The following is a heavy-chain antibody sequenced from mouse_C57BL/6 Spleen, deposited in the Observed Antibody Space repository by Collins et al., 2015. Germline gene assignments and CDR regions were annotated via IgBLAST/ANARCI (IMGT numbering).Heavy chain of an antibody. J-gene: IGHJ2*01. V-gene: IGHV2-9*02. Sequence: QVQLKESGPGLVAPSQSLSITCTVSEFSLTSYGVHWVRQPPGKGLEWLGVIWAGGSTNYNSALMSRLSISKDNSKSQVFLKMNSLQTDDTAMYYCARGVLWYGYFDYWSQGTTLTVSS. CDR3: ARGVLWYGYFDY. CDR2: IWAGGST. CDR1: EFSLTSYG. D-gene: IGHD2-1*01.